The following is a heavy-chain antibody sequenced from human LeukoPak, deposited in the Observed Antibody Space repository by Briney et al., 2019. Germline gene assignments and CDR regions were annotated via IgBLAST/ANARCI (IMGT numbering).Heavy chain of an antibody. J-gene: IGHJ6*02. CDR2: INPSGGST. CDR3: ARRTIWFGELLVFRGHYYYGMDV. V-gene: IGHV1-46*01. CDR1: GYTFTSYY. D-gene: IGHD3-10*01. Sequence: ASVKVSCKASGYTFTSYYMHWVRQAPGQGLEWMGIINPSGGSTSYAQKFQGRVTMTRDTSTSTAYMELSSLRSEDTAVYYCARRTIWFGELLVFRGHYYYGMDVWGQGTTVTVSS.